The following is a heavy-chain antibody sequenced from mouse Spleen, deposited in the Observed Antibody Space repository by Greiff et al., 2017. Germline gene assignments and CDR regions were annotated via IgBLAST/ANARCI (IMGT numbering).Heavy chain of an antibody. CDR2: INYDGSST. D-gene: IGHD1-1*01. CDR3: ARDSIYYYGSRYWYFDV. CDR1: GFTFSDYY. J-gene: IGHJ1*01. V-gene: IGHV5-16*01. Sequence: EVNVVESEGGLVQPGSSMKLSCTASGFTFSDYYMAWVRQVPEKGLEWVANINYDGSSTYYLDSLKSRFIISRDNAKNILYLQMSSLKSEDTATYYCARDSIYYYGSRYWYFDVWGAGTTVTVSS.